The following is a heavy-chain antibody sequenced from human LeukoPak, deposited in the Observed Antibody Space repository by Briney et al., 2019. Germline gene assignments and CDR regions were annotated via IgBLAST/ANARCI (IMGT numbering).Heavy chain of an antibody. D-gene: IGHD5-18*01. CDR3: ATGYIGRASAWFDP. CDR2: KSYDGSNK. V-gene: IGHV3-30-3*01. J-gene: IGHJ5*02. Sequence: GRSLRLSCAASGFTFSSYSMHWVRQAPGRGLEWVAVKSYDGSNKYYADSVKGRFTISRDNSKNTLYMQMNSLRAEDTAVYYCATGYIGRASAWFDPWGQGTLVTVSS. CDR1: GFTFSSYS.